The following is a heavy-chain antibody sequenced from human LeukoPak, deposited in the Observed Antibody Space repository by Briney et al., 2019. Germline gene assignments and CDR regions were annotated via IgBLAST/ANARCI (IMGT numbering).Heavy chain of an antibody. J-gene: IGHJ5*02. Sequence: GASVKVSCKASGYTFTSYYMHWVRQAPGQGLEWMGIINPSGGSTSYAQKFQGRVTMTRDTSTSTVYMELSSLRSDDTAVYYCARGATALYYYGSGYNWFDPWGQGTLVTVSS. V-gene: IGHV1-46*01. CDR1: GYTFTSYY. CDR2: INPSGGST. D-gene: IGHD3-10*01. CDR3: ARGATALYYYGSGYNWFDP.